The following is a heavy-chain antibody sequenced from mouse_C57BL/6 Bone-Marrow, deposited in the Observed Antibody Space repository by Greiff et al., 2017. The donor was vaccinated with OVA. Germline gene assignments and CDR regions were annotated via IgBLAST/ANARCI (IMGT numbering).Heavy chain of an antibody. J-gene: IGHJ4*01. Sequence: QVQLQQPGAELVMPGASVKLSCKASGYTFTSYWMHWVKQRPGQGLEWIGEIDPSDSYTNYNQKFKGKSTLTVDKSSSTAYMQLSSLTSEDSAVYDCARGRNLGAPMDYWGQGTSVTVSS. V-gene: IGHV1-69*01. CDR1: GYTFTSYW. CDR3: ARGRNLGAPMDY. CDR2: IDPSDSYT.